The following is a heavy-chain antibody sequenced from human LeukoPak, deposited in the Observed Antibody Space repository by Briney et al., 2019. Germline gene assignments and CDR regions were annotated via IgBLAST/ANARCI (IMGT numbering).Heavy chain of an antibody. Sequence: GGSLRLSCAASGFTFSSYWMSWVRQAPGKGLEWVANIKQDGSEKYYVDSVKGRFTISRDNAKNSLYLQMNSLRAEDTAVYYCARDPYIAAAGTADAFDIWGQGTMVTVSS. V-gene: IGHV3-7*01. CDR1: GFTFSSYW. CDR3: ARDPYIAAAGTADAFDI. CDR2: IKQDGSEK. J-gene: IGHJ3*02. D-gene: IGHD6-13*01.